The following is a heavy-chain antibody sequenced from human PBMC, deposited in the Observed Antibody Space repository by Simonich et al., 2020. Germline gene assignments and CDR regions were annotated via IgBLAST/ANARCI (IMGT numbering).Heavy chain of an antibody. Sequence: QVQLQQWGAGLLKPSETLSLTCAVYGGSFSGYYWSWIRPPPGKGLEWIGEINHSGSTNYHPSLKSRVTISVDTSKNQFSRKLSSVTAADTAVYYCARGKGWKNAFDIWGQGTMVTVSS. V-gene: IGHV4-34*01. CDR3: ARGKGWKNAFDI. J-gene: IGHJ3*02. CDR2: INHSGST. D-gene: IGHD1-1*01. CDR1: GGSFSGYY.